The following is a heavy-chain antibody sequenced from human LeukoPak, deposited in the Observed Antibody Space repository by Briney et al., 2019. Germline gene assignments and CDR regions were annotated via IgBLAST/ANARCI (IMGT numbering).Heavy chain of an antibody. CDR3: AREGYGSGPPPNACDI. V-gene: IGHV4-4*07. CDR2: IYTSGST. Sequence: PSETLSLTCTVSGGSISSYYWSWIRQPAGKGLEWIGRIYTSGSTNYNPSLKSRVTMSVDTSKNQFSLKLSSVTAADTAVYYCAREGYGSGPPPNACDIWGQGTMVTVSS. CDR1: GGSISSYY. D-gene: IGHD3-10*01. J-gene: IGHJ3*02.